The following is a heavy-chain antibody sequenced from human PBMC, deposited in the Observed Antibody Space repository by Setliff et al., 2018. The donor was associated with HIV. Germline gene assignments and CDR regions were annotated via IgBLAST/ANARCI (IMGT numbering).Heavy chain of an antibody. CDR3: ARDQTGEPGAFDI. Sequence: SETLSLTCTVSGGSISSGDYYWSWIRQPPGKGLEWIGYIYYSGSTYYNPSLKSRVTISVDTSKNQFSLKLSSVTAADTAVYYCARDQTGEPGAFDIWGQGTMVTVSS. D-gene: IGHD7-27*01. V-gene: IGHV4-30-4*08. CDR1: GGSISSGDYY. J-gene: IGHJ3*02. CDR2: IYYSGST.